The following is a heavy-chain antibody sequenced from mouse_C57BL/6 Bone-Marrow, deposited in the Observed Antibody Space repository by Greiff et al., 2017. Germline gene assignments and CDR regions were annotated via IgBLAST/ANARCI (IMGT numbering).Heavy chain of an antibody. CDR3: ARHYDYDRAWFAY. CDR1: GFTFSSYG. D-gene: IGHD2-4*01. V-gene: IGHV5-6*01. Sequence: EVKLVESGGDLVKPGGSLKLSCAASGFTFSSYGMSWVRQTPDKRLEWVATISSGGSYTYYPDSVKGRFTISRDNAKNTLYLQMSSLKSEDTAMYYCARHYDYDRAWFAYWGQGTLVTVSA. J-gene: IGHJ3*01. CDR2: ISSGGSYT.